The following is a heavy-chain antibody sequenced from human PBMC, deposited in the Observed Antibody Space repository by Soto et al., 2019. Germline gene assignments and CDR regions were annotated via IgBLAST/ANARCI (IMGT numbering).Heavy chain of an antibody. CDR1: GGSFTSNNW. CDR3: ASRDPGNSVDY. V-gene: IGHV4-4*02. CDR2: IYRTVST. J-gene: IGHJ4*02. Sequence: LSLTCAVSGGSFTSNNWWTWVRQPPGQGLEWIGEIYRTVSTNYNPSLKSRVTISLDRSENQFSLKVTSLTAADTAVYYCASRDPGNSVDYWGQGNLVTVSS. D-gene: IGHD5-12*01.